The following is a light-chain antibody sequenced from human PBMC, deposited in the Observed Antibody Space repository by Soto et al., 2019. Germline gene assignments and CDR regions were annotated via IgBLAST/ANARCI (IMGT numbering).Light chain of an antibody. Sequence: DIVMTQSPDSLVVSLGERATINCRSSQSVLYRSNNENYLAWYQQKPGQPPKLLIYWASTRESGVPDRFSGSGSGTDFTLTISSLQAEDVAVYYCQQYYSTPLTFGGGTKVDIK. CDR3: QQYYSTPLT. CDR1: QSVLYRSNNENY. J-gene: IGKJ4*01. CDR2: WAS. V-gene: IGKV4-1*01.